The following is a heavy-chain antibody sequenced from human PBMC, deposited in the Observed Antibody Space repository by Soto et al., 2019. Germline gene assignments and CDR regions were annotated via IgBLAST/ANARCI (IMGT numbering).Heavy chain of an antibody. J-gene: IGHJ6*03. CDR1: GFTFRSYS. CDR3: ARGRLQDEWLRAGYFYYMDV. CDR2: IGISDDHI. Sequence: EEQLVESGGGLVKPGGSLRLSCVASGFTFRSYSMNWVRQAPGRGLEWVSSIGISDDHIYYADSLKGRYTISRDDAKNSLHLEINSLSAEDTALYYCARGRLQDEWLRAGYFYYMDVWGKGTTITVS. V-gene: IGHV3-21*02. D-gene: IGHD3-3*01.